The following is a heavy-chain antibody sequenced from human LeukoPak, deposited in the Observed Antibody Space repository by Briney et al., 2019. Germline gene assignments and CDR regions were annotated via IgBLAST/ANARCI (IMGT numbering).Heavy chain of an antibody. Sequence: PGESLKISCKGSGYSFTTYWIGWVRQMPGKGLEYMGIINPGDSDTRYSPSFQGQVTISVDKSISTAYLQWSSLKASDTAMYYCASPRVGATALDIWGQGTMVTVSS. J-gene: IGHJ3*02. CDR1: GYSFTTYW. CDR3: ASPRVGATALDI. V-gene: IGHV5-51*01. CDR2: INPGDSDT. D-gene: IGHD1-26*01.